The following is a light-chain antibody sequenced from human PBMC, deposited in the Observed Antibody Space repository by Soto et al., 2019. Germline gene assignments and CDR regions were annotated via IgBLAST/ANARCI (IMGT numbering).Light chain of an antibody. CDR1: QSVYSN. Sequence: EIVMTQSPATLSVSPGERATLSCRASQSVYSNLAWYQQKPGQAPRLLIYHASTRATGIPARFSGGGSGTEFPLNISSLQSEDFAVYYCQQYTKWPLTFGGGTKVEIK. CDR2: HAS. CDR3: QQYTKWPLT. J-gene: IGKJ4*01. V-gene: IGKV3-15*01.